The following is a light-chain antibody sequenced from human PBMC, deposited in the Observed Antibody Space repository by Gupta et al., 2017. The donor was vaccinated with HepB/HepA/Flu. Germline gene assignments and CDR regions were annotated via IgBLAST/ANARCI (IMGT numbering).Light chain of an antibody. CDR1: SLRTYH. CDR2: VKD. J-gene: IGLJ2*01. V-gene: IGLV3-19*01. Sequence: SSEMTQDSAVSVALGQTVRITCQGDSLRTYHANWYRKKPRQAPQLVIFVKDNRPSGTPDRFSGSSSRNTTSLTITGAQAEDGADYYYHSQESNDNHRVFGIGTKLTVL. CDR3: HSQESNDNHRV.